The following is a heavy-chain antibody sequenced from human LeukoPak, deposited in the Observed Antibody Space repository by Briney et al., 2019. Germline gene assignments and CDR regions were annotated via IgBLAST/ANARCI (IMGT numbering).Heavy chain of an antibody. Sequence: PGGSLRLSCAASGFSFGGYALHWVRHAPGKGLEWVASISWNSGGIVHADSVKGRFTISRDNAKNSLYLQMDSLRTEDTALYYCVKSGGYATAIRYFDLWGRGTLVTVSS. V-gene: IGHV3-9*01. CDR1: GFSFGGYA. D-gene: IGHD2-21*02. CDR3: VKSGGYATAIRYFDL. J-gene: IGHJ2*01. CDR2: ISWNSGGI.